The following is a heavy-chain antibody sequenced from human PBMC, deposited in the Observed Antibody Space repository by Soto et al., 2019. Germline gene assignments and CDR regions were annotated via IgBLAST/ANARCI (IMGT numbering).Heavy chain of an antibody. J-gene: IGHJ3*02. CDR2: IYHSGST. CDR1: GGSISSGGYS. CDR3: ARGSWDYDSSGFLYAFDI. Sequence: SETLSLTCAVSGGSISSGGYSWSWIRQPPGKGLEWIGYIYHSGSTYYNPSLKSRVTISVDRSKNQFSLKLSSVTAADTAVYYCARGSWDYDSSGFLYAFDIWGQGTMVT. V-gene: IGHV4-30-2*01. D-gene: IGHD3-22*01.